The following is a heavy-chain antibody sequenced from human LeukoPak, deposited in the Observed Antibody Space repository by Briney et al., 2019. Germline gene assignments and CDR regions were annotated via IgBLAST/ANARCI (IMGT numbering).Heavy chain of an antibody. V-gene: IGHV4-30-4*08. CDR3: ARDDYYGAFDI. Sequence: PSETLSLTCTVSGGSISSGDYYWSWIRQPPGKGLEWIGYIYYSGSTYYNPSLKSRVTISVDTSKNQFSLRLSSVTAADTAVYYCARDDYYGAFDIWGQGTMVTVSS. CDR2: IYYSGST. J-gene: IGHJ3*02. D-gene: IGHD3-10*01. CDR1: GGSISSGDYY.